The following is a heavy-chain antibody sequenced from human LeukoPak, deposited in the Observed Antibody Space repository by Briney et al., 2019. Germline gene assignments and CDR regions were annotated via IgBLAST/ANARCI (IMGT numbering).Heavy chain of an antibody. CDR1: GCSISSYY. CDR2: IYYSGST. CDR3: ARAASWFGEFDAFDI. Sequence: SETLSLTCTVSGCSISSYYWRWLRQPPGKGLEWIGYIYYSGSTNYNPSLKSRVTISVDTSKNQFSLKLSSVTAADTAVYYCARAASWFGEFDAFDIWGQGTMVTVST. D-gene: IGHD3-10*01. V-gene: IGHV4-59*01. J-gene: IGHJ3*02.